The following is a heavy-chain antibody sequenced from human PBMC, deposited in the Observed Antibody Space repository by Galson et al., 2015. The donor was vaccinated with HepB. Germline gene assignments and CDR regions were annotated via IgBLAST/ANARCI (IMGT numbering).Heavy chain of an antibody. Sequence: SLRLSCAASGCTFSSYALHWVRQAPGKGLEYVSAISSNGGSTYYANSVKGRFTISRDNSKNTLYLQMGSLRAEDMAVYYCARSPPRYYDSSGYSTTPAFDIWGQGTMVTVSS. V-gene: IGHV3-64*01. D-gene: IGHD3-22*01. J-gene: IGHJ3*02. CDR3: ARSPPRYYDSSGYSTTPAFDI. CDR1: GCTFSSYA. CDR2: ISSNGGST.